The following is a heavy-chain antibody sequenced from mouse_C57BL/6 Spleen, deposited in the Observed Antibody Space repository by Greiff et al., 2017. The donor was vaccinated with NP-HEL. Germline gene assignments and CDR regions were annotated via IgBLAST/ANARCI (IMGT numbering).Heavy chain of an antibody. Sequence: VKLQQPGAELVRPGSSVKLSCKASGYTFTSYWMDWVKQRPGQGLEWIGNIYPSDSETHYNQKFKDKATLTVDKSSSTAYMQLSSLTSEDSAVYYCARRGFSYAMDYWGQGTSVTVSS. J-gene: IGHJ4*01. V-gene: IGHV1-61*01. CDR1: GYTFTSYW. CDR2: IYPSDSET. CDR3: ARRGFSYAMDY.